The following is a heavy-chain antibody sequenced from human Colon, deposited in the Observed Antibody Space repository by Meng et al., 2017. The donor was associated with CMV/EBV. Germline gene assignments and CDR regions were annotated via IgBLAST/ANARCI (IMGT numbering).Heavy chain of an antibody. V-gene: IGHV3-20*04. CDR3: ARDPRGGLADY. Sequence: GGSLRLSCAASGFTFENYGMSWVRQVPGKGLEWVAGTNWNDGSTSYSESVKGRFTISRDNAKASLYLQMNSLRAEDTSVYYCARDPRGGLADYWGQGTLVTVSS. D-gene: IGHD6-19*01. J-gene: IGHJ4*02. CDR1: GFTFENYG. CDR2: TNWNDGST.